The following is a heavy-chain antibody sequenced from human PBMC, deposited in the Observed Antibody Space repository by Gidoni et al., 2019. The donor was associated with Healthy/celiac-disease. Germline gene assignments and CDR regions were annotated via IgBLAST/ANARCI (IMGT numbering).Heavy chain of an antibody. J-gene: IGHJ4*02. CDR1: GRTFSSYA. V-gene: IGHV1-69*01. D-gene: IGHD3-22*01. CDR3: ARESLPHYYDSSGYYYYFDY. CDR2: IIPIIGTA. Sequence: QVQLVQSGAEVKKPGSSVKVSCKASGRTFSSYAISWVRQAPGQGLEWMGGIIPIIGTANYAQKFQGRVTITADESTSTAYMELSSLRSEDTAVYYCARESLPHYYDSSGYYYYFDYWGQGTLVTVSS.